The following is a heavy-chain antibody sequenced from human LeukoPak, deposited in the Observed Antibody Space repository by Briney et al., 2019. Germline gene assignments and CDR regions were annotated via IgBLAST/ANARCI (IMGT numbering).Heavy chain of an antibody. CDR2: ISWNSGSI. Sequence: GGSLRLSCAASGFTFDDYAMHWVRQAPGKGLEWVSGISWNSGSIGYADSVKGRFTISRDNAKNSLYLQMNSLRDEDTAVYYCAREVPAGHDYWGQGTLVTVSS. V-gene: IGHV3-9*01. J-gene: IGHJ4*02. CDR3: AREVPAGHDY. D-gene: IGHD2-2*01. CDR1: GFTFDDYA.